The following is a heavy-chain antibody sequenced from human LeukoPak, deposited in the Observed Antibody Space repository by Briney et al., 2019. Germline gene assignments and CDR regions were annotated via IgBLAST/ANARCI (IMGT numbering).Heavy chain of an antibody. CDR3: ARSPPRYDTRFFDY. Sequence: GGSLRLSCAASGFTVRSNYMSWVRQAPGKGLEWVSVIYSGGSTYYADSVKGRFTISRGNSKSTMYLQTNSLRAEDTAVYYCARSPPRYDTRFFDYWGPGTLVTVSS. D-gene: IGHD3-22*01. V-gene: IGHV3-53*01. CDR1: GFTVRSNY. J-gene: IGHJ4*02. CDR2: IYSGGST.